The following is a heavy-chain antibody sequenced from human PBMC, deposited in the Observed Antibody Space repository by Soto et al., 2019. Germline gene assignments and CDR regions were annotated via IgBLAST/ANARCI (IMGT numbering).Heavy chain of an antibody. J-gene: IGHJ6*02. Sequence: VQLLESGGGLVQPGGSLRLSCAASGFRFSSHDMSWVRQAPGKGLEWVSAISGSGGSTYYADSVKGRFTISRDNSKNTLYLQMNSLRAEDTAVYYCANRDTSMVTRYYYGMDVWGQGTTVTVSS. CDR2: ISGSGGST. D-gene: IGHD5-18*01. V-gene: IGHV3-23*01. CDR3: ANRDTSMVTRYYYGMDV. CDR1: GFRFSSHD.